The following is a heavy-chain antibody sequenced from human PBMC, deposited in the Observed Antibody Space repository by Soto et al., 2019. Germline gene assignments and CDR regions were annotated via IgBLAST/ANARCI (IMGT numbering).Heavy chain of an antibody. Sequence: GASVKVSCKASGYTFTSYYRHWVRQAPGQGLEWMGIINPSGGSTSYAQKFQGRVTMTRDTSTSTVYMELSSLRSEDTAVDYCARRVAGSGPPNAFDIWAQRPMVSVS. J-gene: IGHJ3*02. V-gene: IGHV1-46*03. CDR2: INPSGGST. CDR1: GYTFTSYY. CDR3: ARRVAGSGPPNAFDI. D-gene: IGHD3-10*01.